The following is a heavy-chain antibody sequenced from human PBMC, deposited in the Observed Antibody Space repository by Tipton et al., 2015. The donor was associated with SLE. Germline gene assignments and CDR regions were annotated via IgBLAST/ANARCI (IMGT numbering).Heavy chain of an antibody. CDR3: ARDQTTTGTDAFDI. CDR2: IYYSGST. V-gene: IGHV4-59*11. D-gene: IGHD4-17*01. J-gene: IGHJ3*02. CDR1: GGSISSHY. Sequence: LRLSCTVSGGSISSHYWSWIRQPPGKGLEWIGYIYYSGSTNYNPSPKSRVTISVDTSKNQFSLKLSSVTAADTAVYYCARDQTTTGTDAFDIWGQGTMVTVSS.